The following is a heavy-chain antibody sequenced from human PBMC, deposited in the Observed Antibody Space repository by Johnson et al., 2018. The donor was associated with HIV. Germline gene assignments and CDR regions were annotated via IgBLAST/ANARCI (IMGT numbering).Heavy chain of an antibody. Sequence: QVQLVESGGGVVQPGRSLRLSCAASGFTFSSYGMHWVRQAPGKGLEWVAVIWYDGSNKYYADSVKGRFTISRDNSKNTLYLQMNSLRAEDTAVYYCAKDGSTYYDSSGYLGEDAFEIWGQGTMVTVSS. CDR3: AKDGSTYYDSSGYLGEDAFEI. CDR1: GFTFSSYG. CDR2: IWYDGSNK. D-gene: IGHD3-22*01. V-gene: IGHV3-33*06. J-gene: IGHJ3*02.